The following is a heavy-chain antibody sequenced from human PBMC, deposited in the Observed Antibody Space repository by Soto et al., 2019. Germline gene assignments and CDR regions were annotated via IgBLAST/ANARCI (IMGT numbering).Heavy chain of an antibody. Sequence: EVQLVESGGGLVKPGGSLRLSCAASGFTFSSYSMNWVRQAPGKGLEWVSSISSSSSYIYYADSVKGRFTISRDNAKNSLYLQMNSLRAEDTAVYYCARDEDVQPLYEYYYYYGMDVWGQGTTVTVSS. CDR3: ARDEDVQPLYEYYYYYGMDV. CDR1: GFTFSSYS. D-gene: IGHD2-2*02. CDR2: ISSSSSYI. J-gene: IGHJ6*02. V-gene: IGHV3-21*01.